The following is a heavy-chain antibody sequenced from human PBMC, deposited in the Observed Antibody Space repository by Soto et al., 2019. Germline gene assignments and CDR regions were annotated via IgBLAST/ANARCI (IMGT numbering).Heavy chain of an antibody. J-gene: IGHJ6*02. CDR3: VQSRCGGDCLQSYSSHSYYGLDV. CDR2: IYWDDDK. D-gene: IGHD2-21*02. CDR1: GFSFSSIGEG. V-gene: IGHV2-5*02. Sequence: QITLKESGPTLVKPTQTLTLTCTFPGFSFSSIGEGVGWIRQPPGKALAWLALIYWDDDKRYSPSLKSRLTITKDTSKNQVVLTMTNMDPVDTATYYCVQSRCGGDCLQSYSSHSYYGLDVWGQGTTVTVSS.